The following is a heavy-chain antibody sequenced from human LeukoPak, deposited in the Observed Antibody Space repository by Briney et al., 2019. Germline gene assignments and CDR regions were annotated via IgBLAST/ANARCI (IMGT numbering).Heavy chain of an antibody. J-gene: IGHJ4*02. CDR2: IIPIFGTA. Sequence: SVKVSCKASGGTFSSYAISWVRQAPGQGLEWMGGIIPIFGTANYAQKFQGRVTITADESTSTAYMELNSLRSEDTAVYYCAASSGWEEDYFDYWGQGTLVTVSS. CDR3: AASSGWEEDYFDY. CDR1: GGTFSSYA. D-gene: IGHD6-19*01. V-gene: IGHV1-69*13.